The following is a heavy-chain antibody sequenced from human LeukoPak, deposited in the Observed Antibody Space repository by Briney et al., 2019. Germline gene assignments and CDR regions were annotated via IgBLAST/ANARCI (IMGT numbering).Heavy chain of an antibody. J-gene: IGHJ4*02. CDR1: GYTFTTYG. D-gene: IGHD3-10*01. CDR2: ISGFNGNT. Sequence: ASVKVSCKASGYTFTTYGITWVRQAPGQGLEWMGWISGFNGNTNYAQKVQGRVTVTTDTSTNTAYMELRSLTSDDTAVYYCARGYMGITSYYDSRGQGTLVTVSS. CDR3: ARGYMGITSYYDS. V-gene: IGHV1-18*01.